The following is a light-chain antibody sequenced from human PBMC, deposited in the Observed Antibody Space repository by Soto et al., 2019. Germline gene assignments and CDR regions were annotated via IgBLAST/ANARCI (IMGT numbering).Light chain of an antibody. Sequence: EIVLTQSPGTLSLSPGEGATISCRASQSVSNNFVAWYQQRPGKAPRLLIYGSSSRASGIPDRFSGSGSGTDFTLTISRLEPEDFAVYYCQQYCCSLLSFGGGTKVDIK. J-gene: IGKJ4*01. CDR2: GSS. CDR3: QQYCCSLLS. V-gene: IGKV3-20*01. CDR1: QSVSNNF.